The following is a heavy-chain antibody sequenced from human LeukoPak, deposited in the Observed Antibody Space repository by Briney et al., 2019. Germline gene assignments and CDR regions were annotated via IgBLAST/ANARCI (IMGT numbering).Heavy chain of an antibody. D-gene: IGHD3-3*02. J-gene: IGHJ5*02. CDR2: IRYDGSNK. Sequence: GGSLRLSCAASGFTFSSYGMHWVRQAPGKGLEGVAFIRYDGSNKYYADSVKGRFTISRDNSKNTLYLQMNSLRAEDTAVYYCAKTPILAKTPNWFDPWGQGTLVTVSS. V-gene: IGHV3-30*02. CDR3: AKTPILAKTPNWFDP. CDR1: GFTFSSYG.